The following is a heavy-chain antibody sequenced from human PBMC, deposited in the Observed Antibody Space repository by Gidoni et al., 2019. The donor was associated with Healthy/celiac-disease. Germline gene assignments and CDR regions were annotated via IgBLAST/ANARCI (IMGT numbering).Heavy chain of an antibody. V-gene: IGHV1-2*02. CDR3: MIAVAGPRNFDY. CDR1: GYTFTGYY. CDR2: INPNSGGT. D-gene: IGHD6-19*01. J-gene: IGHJ4*02. Sequence: QVQLVQSGAEVKKPGASVKVSCKASGYTFTGYYMHWVRQAPGQGLEWMGWINPNSGGTNDAQKFQGRVTMTRDTSISTAYMELSRLRSDDTAVYYCMIAVAGPRNFDYWGQGTLVTVSS.